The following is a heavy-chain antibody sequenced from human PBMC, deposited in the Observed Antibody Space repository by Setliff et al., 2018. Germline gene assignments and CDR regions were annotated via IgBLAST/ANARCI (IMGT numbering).Heavy chain of an antibody. CDR1: GYSFINYG. V-gene: IGHV1-18*01. J-gene: IGHJ4*02. Sequence: ASVKVSCKTSGYSFINYGLSWMRQAPGQGLEWMGWISGYNGNTDYAQNLQGRVTMTIDTSTSTAYMELRSLRSDDTAVYYCARVPRLEWLLPTFDSWGQGTLVTVS. D-gene: IGHD3-3*01. CDR3: ARVPRLEWLLPTFDS. CDR2: ISGYNGNT.